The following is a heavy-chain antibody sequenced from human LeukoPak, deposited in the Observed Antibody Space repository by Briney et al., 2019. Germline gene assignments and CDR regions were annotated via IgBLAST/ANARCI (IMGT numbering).Heavy chain of an antibody. CDR2: ISGDGRNI. Sequence: GGSLRLSRVASGFTFSSCWMHWVRQDPRKGLVWVSRISGDGRNINYADSVRGRFTISRDNAKNTLYLQMNTLRVEDTAVYYCTRDLMDYDVSTGLHHYYMDVWGQGTTVTVSS. D-gene: IGHD3-9*01. CDR3: TRDLMDYDVSTGLHHYYMDV. V-gene: IGHV3-74*01. CDR1: GFTFSSCW. J-gene: IGHJ6*02.